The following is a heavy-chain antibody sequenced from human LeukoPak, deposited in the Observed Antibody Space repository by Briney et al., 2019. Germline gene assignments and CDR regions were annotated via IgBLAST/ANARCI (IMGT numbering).Heavy chain of an antibody. V-gene: IGHV4-38-2*02. D-gene: IGHD2-15*01. Sequence: PSETLSLTCTVSGYSISSGSYWGWIRQPPGKGLEWVGSIYHSGSTYHNPSLKSRVTISVDTSKNQFSLKLRSVTAADTAAYYCARGYCSGGSCFSDGSFDYWGQGTLVTVSS. CDR2: IYHSGST. CDR1: GYSISSGSY. CDR3: ARGYCSGGSCFSDGSFDY. J-gene: IGHJ4*02.